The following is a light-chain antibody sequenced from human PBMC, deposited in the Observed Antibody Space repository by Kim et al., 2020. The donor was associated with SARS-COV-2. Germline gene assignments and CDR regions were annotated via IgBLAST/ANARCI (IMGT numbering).Light chain of an antibody. J-gene: IGKJ2*01. CDR2: KAS. CDR3: QQYNFYPYT. Sequence: SASVGDRVTITCRASQTISTYLAWYQQKPGKAPKLLIYKASTLDTGVPSRFSGSGSGTDFTLTIITLQPDDSATYYCQQYNFYPYTFGQGTKLEIK. CDR1: QTISTY. V-gene: IGKV1-5*03.